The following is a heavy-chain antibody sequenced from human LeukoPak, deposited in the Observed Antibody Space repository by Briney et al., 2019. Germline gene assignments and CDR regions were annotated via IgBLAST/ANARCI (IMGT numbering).Heavy chain of an antibody. CDR2: IYYSGST. V-gene: IGHV4-59*01. CDR1: GGSISSYY. CDR3: ARTGYCSSTSCYPPFGY. D-gene: IGHD2-2*01. Sequence: SETLSLTCTVSGGSISSYYWSWIRQPPGKGLEWIGYIYYSGSTNYNPSLKSRVTISVDTSKNQFSLKLSSVTAADTAVYYCARTGYCSSTSCYPPFGYWGQGTLVTVSS. J-gene: IGHJ4*02.